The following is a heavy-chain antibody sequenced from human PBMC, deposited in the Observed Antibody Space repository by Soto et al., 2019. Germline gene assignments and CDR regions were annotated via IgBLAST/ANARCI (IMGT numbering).Heavy chain of an antibody. V-gene: IGHV4-59*08. CDR2: IYYSGST. CDR3: ARRWGATFDY. J-gene: IGHJ4*02. Sequence: QVQLQESGPGLVKPSETLSLTCTVSGGSISSYYWSWIRQPPGKGLEWIGDIYYSGSTNYNPSLKSRVTISVDTSKNQFSLKLSSVTAADTAVYYCARRWGATFDYWGQGTLVTVSS. D-gene: IGHD1-26*01. CDR1: GGSISSYY.